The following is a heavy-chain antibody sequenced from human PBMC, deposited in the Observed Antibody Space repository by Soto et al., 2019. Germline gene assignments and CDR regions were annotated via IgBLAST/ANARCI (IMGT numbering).Heavy chain of an antibody. V-gene: IGHV1-8*01. CDR2: MNPNSGNT. CDR3: ARGDYGDYQPTDNYYYYYYMDV. Sequence: QVQLVQSGAEVKKPGASVKVSCKASGYTFTSYDINWVRQATGQGLEWMGWMNPNSGNTGYAQKFQGRVTMTRNTSISTAYMELSSLRSEDTAVYYCARGDYGDYQPTDNYYYYYYMDVWGKGTTVTVSS. J-gene: IGHJ6*03. CDR1: GYTFTSYD. D-gene: IGHD4-17*01.